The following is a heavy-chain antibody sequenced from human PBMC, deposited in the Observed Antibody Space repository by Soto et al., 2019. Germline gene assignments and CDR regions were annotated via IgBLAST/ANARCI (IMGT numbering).Heavy chain of an antibody. J-gene: IGHJ4*02. Sequence: QVQLQESGPGLVKPSETLSLTCTVSGGSISSYYWSWIRQPPGKGLEWIGYIYYSGSTNYNPSLKSRVTISVDTAKTQFSPKLSSVTAADTAVYYCARYGTTYYFDYWGQGTLVTVSS. V-gene: IGHV4-59*01. D-gene: IGHD1-1*01. CDR3: ARYGTTYYFDY. CDR1: GGSISSYY. CDR2: IYYSGST.